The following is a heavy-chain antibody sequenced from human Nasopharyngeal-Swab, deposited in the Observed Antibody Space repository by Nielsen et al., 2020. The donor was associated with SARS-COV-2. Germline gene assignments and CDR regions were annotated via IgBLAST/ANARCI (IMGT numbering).Heavy chain of an antibody. Sequence: GESLKISCAASGFTFSTYPIHWVRQAPGKGLEWVAVISSDGRNTYYADSVKGRSATSRDNSRSTMYLQMINLRTEDTATYFCARDSAYCSSTSCRRNSFFYYMDVWGKGTTVTVSS. J-gene: IGHJ6*03. CDR1: GFTFSTYP. CDR2: ISSDGRNT. D-gene: IGHD2-2*01. V-gene: IGHV3-30*09. CDR3: ARDSAYCSSTSCRRNSFFYYMDV.